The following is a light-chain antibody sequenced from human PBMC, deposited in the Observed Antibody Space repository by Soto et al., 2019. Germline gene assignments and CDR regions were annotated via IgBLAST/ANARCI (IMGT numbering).Light chain of an antibody. Sequence: QPVLTQPPSASTTPGQRVTIFCSGGISNIGSKYVYWYQHLPGAAPKLLIYRDDQRPSGVPDRFSRSKSGTSASLAISGLRSEDGADYYCAAWDDSLNAWVFGGGTKLTVL. V-gene: IGLV1-47*01. CDR3: AAWDDSLNAWV. J-gene: IGLJ3*02. CDR2: RDD. CDR1: ISNIGSKY.